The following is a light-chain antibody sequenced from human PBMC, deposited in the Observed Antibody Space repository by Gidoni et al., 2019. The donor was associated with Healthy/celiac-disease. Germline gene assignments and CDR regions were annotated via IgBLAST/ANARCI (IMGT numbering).Light chain of an antibody. CDR2: GES. J-gene: IGKJ2*01. Sequence: DIVLTHSPGTLSLSSGERATLSCRAIQSVSSSYLAWYQQKPGQDPRLLIYGESSRATGIPDRFSGSGSGTEFTITISRLEHEDFTVYYCQQYDSTQRYTFGQGTKLEIK. CDR1: QSVSSSY. CDR3: QQYDSTQRYT. V-gene: IGKV3-20*01.